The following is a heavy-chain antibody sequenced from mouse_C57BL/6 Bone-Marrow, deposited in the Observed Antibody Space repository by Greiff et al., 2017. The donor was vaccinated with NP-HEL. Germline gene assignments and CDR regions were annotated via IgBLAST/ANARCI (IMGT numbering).Heavy chain of an antibody. CDR1: GFNIKNTY. V-gene: IGHV14-3*01. CDR3: ARYDGYFYWYFDV. Sequence: EVKLQESVAELVRPGASVKLSCTASGFNIKNTYMHWVKQRPEQGLEWIGRIDPANGNPKYAPKFQGKATITADTSSNTAYLQLSSLTSEDTAIYYCARYDGYFYWYFDVWGTGTTVTVTS. CDR2: IDPANGNP. D-gene: IGHD2-3*01. J-gene: IGHJ1*03.